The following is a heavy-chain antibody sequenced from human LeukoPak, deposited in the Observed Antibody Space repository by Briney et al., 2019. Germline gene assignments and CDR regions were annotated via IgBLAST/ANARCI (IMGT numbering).Heavy chain of an antibody. V-gene: IGHV4-39*07. CDR2: IHYSGST. D-gene: IGHD6-13*01. CDR1: GGSISSNNYY. CDR3: ARQGLLVNSRHFDY. J-gene: IGHJ4*02. Sequence: SETLSLTCTVSGGSISSNNYYWAWIRQPPRKGLEWIGSIHYSGSTYYNPSLKSRVTILVDTSKNQFSLKLSSVTAADTALYYCARQGLLVNSRHFDYWGQGTLVTVSS.